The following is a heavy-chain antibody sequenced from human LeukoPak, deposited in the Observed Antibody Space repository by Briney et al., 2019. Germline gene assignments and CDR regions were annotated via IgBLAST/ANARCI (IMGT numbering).Heavy chain of an antibody. Sequence: GGSLRLSCAASGFTFSDYYMSWVRQAPGKGLEWVSYISGGGTNTYYAVSVKGRFTISRDNAKNTLHLQMNSLSAEDTADYFFAWAVRERSDWGQGTLVTVSS. D-gene: IGHD1-26*01. CDR3: AWAVRERSD. J-gene: IGHJ4*02. CDR2: ISGGGTNT. V-gene: IGHV3-11*01. CDR1: GFTFSDYY.